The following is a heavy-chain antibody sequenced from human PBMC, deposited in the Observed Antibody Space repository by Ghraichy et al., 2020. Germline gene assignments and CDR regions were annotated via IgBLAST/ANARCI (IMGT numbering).Heavy chain of an antibody. Sequence: SETLSLTCTVSGGSISSSSYYWGWIRQPPGKGLEWIGSIYYSGSTYYNPSLKSRVTISVDTSKNQFSLKLSPVTAADTAVYYCARHQLVPAASFDYWGQGTLVTVAS. J-gene: IGHJ4*02. CDR1: GGSISSSSYY. CDR3: ARHQLVPAASFDY. CDR2: IYYSGST. V-gene: IGHV4-39*01. D-gene: IGHD2-2*01.